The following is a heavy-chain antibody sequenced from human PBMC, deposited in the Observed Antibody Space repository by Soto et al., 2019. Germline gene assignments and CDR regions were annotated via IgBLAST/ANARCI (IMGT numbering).Heavy chain of an antibody. Sequence: PGGSLRLSCAASGFTFSNAWMSWVRQAPGKGLEWVGRIKGEADGGTTDYAAPVKGRITISRDHSKDTLYLQMNSLKTEDTAVYYCTTEALRGYTYAIDYWGQGTLVTVSS. D-gene: IGHD5-18*01. CDR2: IKGEADGGTT. J-gene: IGHJ4*02. CDR3: TTEALRGYTYAIDY. CDR1: GFTFSNAW. V-gene: IGHV3-15*01.